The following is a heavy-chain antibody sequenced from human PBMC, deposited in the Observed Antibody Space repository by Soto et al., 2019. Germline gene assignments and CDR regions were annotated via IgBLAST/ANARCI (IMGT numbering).Heavy chain of an antibody. J-gene: IGHJ4*02. V-gene: IGHV3-33*01. D-gene: IGHD5-12*01. Sequence: GGSLRLSCAASGFTFSSYCMHWVRQAPGKGLEWVAVIWYDGSNKYYADSVKGRFTISRDNSKNTLYLQMNSLRAEDTAVYYCARAPGGYALGYWGQGTLVTVSS. CDR3: ARAPGGYALGY. CDR1: GFTFSSYC. CDR2: IWYDGSNK.